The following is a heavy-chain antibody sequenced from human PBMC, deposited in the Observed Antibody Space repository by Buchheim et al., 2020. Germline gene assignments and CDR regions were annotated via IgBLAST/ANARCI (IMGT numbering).Heavy chain of an antibody. CDR1: GFTFSDLW. V-gene: IGHV3-74*01. CDR2: INSDGSST. J-gene: IGHJ4*02. CDR3: ARDPHLNGGTLDY. Sequence: EVQLVESGGGLVQPGGSLRLSCAASGFTFSDLWMHWVRQTPGKGLMWVSRINSDGSSTIYGESVKGRFTVSRDNAKNTLYLQMNSLRAEETGVYYCARDPHLNGGTLDYWGQGT. D-gene: IGHD1-1*01.